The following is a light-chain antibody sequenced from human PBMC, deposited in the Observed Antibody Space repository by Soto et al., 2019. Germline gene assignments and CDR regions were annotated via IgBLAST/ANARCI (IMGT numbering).Light chain of an antibody. CDR3: QQYNNWPPWT. Sequence: ILMTQSPATLSVSPGERATLSCRASQSVSNNLAWYQQKPGQAPRLLIYDASTRATGIPARFSGSGSGTEFPLPSSGLQAEDFAVYYCQQYNNWPPWTFGQGTKVEIK. J-gene: IGKJ1*01. CDR1: QSVSNN. V-gene: IGKV3-15*01. CDR2: DAS.